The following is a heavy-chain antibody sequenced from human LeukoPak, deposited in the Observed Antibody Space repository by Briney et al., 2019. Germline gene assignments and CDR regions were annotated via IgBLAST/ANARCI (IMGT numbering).Heavy chain of an antibody. J-gene: IGHJ4*02. V-gene: IGHV3-48*03. CDR3: ARDSGYCKEINCHHFDF. D-gene: IGHD2-15*01. Sequence: GGSLRLSCAASGFSFSTYAMNWVRQAPGKGLEWVSYISVRGDTIYYADSVKGRFTISRDNAKNSLYLEMNSLRGEDTAVYYCARDSGYCKEINCHHFDFWGQGTLVTVSS. CDR2: ISVRGDTI. CDR1: GFSFSTYA.